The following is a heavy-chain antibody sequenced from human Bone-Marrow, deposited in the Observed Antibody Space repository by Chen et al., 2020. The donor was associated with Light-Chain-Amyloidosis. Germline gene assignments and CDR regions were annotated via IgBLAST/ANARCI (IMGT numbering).Heavy chain of an antibody. CDR1: GFPFSSHA. D-gene: IGHD3-9*01. CDR3: ARTLRYGHQVYFDY. CDR2: ISFDG. J-gene: IGHJ4*02. Sequence: QVQLVESGGGVVQPGTSLRLSCVGSGFPFSSHAMPWVRQAPGRGLEWVAVISFDGRADSVQGRFTVSRDNSKSTLYLQMDSLRPDDTAVYYCARTLRYGHQVYFDYWGQGTLVTVSS. V-gene: IGHV3-30*04.